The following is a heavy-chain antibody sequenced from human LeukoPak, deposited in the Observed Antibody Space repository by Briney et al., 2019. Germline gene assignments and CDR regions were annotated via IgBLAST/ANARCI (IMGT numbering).Heavy chain of an antibody. J-gene: IGHJ6*03. Sequence: SGTLSLTCTVSGGSISSYYWSWIRQPPGKGLEWIGYIYYSGSTNYNPSLKSRVTISVDTSKNQFSLKLSSVTAADTAVYYCARSRGYSYGNYYYYYYMDVWGKGTTVTVSS. CDR3: ARSRGYSYGNYYYYYYMDV. CDR1: GGSISSYY. D-gene: IGHD5-18*01. V-gene: IGHV4-59*01. CDR2: IYYSGST.